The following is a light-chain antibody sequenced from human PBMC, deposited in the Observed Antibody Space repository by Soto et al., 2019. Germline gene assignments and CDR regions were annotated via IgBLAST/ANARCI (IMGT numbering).Light chain of an antibody. CDR2: GAS. CDR1: RAITSSF. CDR3: QQYGGSPLLT. Sequence: SVLTQSPGTLSLSPGDRATLSCRASRAITSSFLAWYQQKPGQAPRLLIYGASSRATGIPDRFSGSGSGTDFTLIISRLEPEDFAVYYCQQYGGSPLLTFGPGTKVDIK. V-gene: IGKV3-20*01. J-gene: IGKJ3*01.